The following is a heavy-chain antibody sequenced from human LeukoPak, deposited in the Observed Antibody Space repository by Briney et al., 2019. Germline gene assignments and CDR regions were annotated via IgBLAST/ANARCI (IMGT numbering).Heavy chain of an antibody. CDR1: GGSISSYY. Sequence: PSETLSLTCTVSGGSISSYYWSWIRQPPGKGLEWIGYIYYSGSTNFNPSLKSRVTISVDTSKNQFSLKLSSVTAADTAVYYCAHYDFWSGHWEWGQGTLVTVSS. CDR2: IYYSGST. CDR3: AHYDFWSGHWE. V-gene: IGHV4-59*01. J-gene: IGHJ4*02. D-gene: IGHD3-3*01.